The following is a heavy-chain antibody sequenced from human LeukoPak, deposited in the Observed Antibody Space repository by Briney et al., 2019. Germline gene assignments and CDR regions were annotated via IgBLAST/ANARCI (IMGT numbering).Heavy chain of an antibody. CDR3: ARGAYSSSWYKSEFYPVKYGMDV. CDR1: GYTFTGYY. V-gene: IGHV1-2*04. D-gene: IGHD6-13*01. CDR2: INPNSGGT. Sequence: RASVKVSCKASGYTFTGYYMHWVRLAPGQGLEWMGWINPNSGGTNYAQKFQGWVTMTRDTSISTAYMELSRLRSDDTAVYYCARGAYSSSWYKSEFYPVKYGMDVWGQGTTVTVSS. J-gene: IGHJ6*02.